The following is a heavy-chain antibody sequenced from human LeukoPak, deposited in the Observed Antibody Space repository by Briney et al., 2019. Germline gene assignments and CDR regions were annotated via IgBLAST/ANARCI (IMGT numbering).Heavy chain of an antibody. D-gene: IGHD3-10*01. CDR2: MSSSGSSI. J-gene: IGHJ3*02. Sequence: GGSLRLSCAASGLSFSTSTMNWVRQAPGRGLEWGSSMSSSGSSIYYADSVKGRFTISRDNAKTSLYLQINSLRAEDTAVYYCARDSYWLGGTIGAFDIWGQGTMVTVSS. CDR1: GLSFSTST. CDR3: ARDSYWLGGTIGAFDI. V-gene: IGHV3-21*01.